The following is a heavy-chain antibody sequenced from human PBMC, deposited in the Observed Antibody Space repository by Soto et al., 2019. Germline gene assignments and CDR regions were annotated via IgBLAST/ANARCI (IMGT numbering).Heavy chain of an antibody. CDR3: AGDCASGGYDY. D-gene: IGHD5-12*01. CDR1: GFSVSSTY. V-gene: IGHV3-53*01. Sequence: GGSLRLSCAASGFSVSSTYMSWVRQAPGKGLEWVSTLSDRGTSHYADSVTGRFSVSRDNSKNTLYLQMNGLRADDTAIYFCAGDCASGGYDYRGQGTQVTVSS. CDR2: LSDRGTS. J-gene: IGHJ4*02.